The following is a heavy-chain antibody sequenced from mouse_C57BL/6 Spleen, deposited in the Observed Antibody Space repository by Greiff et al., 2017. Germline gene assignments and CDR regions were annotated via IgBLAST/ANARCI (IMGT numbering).Heavy chain of an antibody. CDR1: GYTFTSYW. V-gene: IGHV1-64*01. J-gene: IGHJ3*01. CDR3: ARGYYGYDEAWFAY. Sequence: VQLQQSGAELVKPGASVKLSCKASGYTFTSYWMHWVKQRPGQGLEWIGMIHPNSGSTNYNEKFKSKATLTVDKSSSTAYMQLSSLTSEDSAVYSCARGYYGYDEAWFAYWGQGTLVTVSA. CDR2: IHPNSGST. D-gene: IGHD2-2*01.